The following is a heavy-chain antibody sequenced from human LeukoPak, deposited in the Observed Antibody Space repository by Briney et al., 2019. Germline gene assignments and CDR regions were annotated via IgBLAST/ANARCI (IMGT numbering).Heavy chain of an antibody. Sequence: GGSLRLSCAASGFTFSSYAMHWVRQAPGKGLEWVAVISYDGSNKYYADSVKGRFTISRDNSKNTLYLQMNSLRAEDTAVYYCAREVSYYFDYWGQGTLVTVSS. J-gene: IGHJ4*02. CDR1: GFTFSSYA. D-gene: IGHD1-14*01. CDR2: ISYDGSNK. CDR3: AREVSYYFDY. V-gene: IGHV3-30*04.